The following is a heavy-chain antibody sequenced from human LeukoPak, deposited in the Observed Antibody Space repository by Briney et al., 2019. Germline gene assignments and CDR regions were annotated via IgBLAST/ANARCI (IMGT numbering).Heavy chain of an antibody. V-gene: IGHV4-59*12. CDR3: ARASGYYYGMDV. Sequence: PSETLSLTCTVSGGSISSYYWSWIRQPPGKGLEWIGYIYYSGSTNCNPSLKSRVTISVDTSKNQFSLKLSSVTAADTAVYYCARASGYYYGMDVWGQGTTVTVSS. CDR2: IYYSGST. J-gene: IGHJ6*02. CDR1: GGSISSYY.